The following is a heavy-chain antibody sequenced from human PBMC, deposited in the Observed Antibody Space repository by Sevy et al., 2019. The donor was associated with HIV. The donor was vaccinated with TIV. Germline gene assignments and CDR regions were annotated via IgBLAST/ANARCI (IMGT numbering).Heavy chain of an antibody. V-gene: IGHV5-51*01. CDR3: ARATAGTAPHFSYYTMDV. CDR2: IYPGDSDT. J-gene: IGHJ6*02. D-gene: IGHD6-13*01. CDR1: GYIFSDYW. Sequence: GESLKISCKGSGYIFSDYWIGWVRQMPGKGLGWMGIIYPGDSDTRYSPSSQGQVTISADKSISTAYLQWSSLKASDTAMYYCARATAGTAPHFSYYTMDVWGRGTTVTVS.